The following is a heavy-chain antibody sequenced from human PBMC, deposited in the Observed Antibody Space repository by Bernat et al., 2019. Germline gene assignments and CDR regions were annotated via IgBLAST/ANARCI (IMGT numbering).Heavy chain of an antibody. CDR3: GSQVVVAGNGRGACDF. V-gene: IGHV4-39*01. D-gene: IGHD2-15*01. Sequence: QLQLQESGPGLVKPSETLSLTCTVSGGSISSSSYYWGWIRQPPGQGLEWIGSIYYSGSTYYNTSLKSRVTITVDTSKKQFSLKLSSVTDDETAVYCCGSQVVVAGNGRGACDFWGQGTMVTVSS. CDR1: GGSISSSSYY. CDR2: IYYSGST. J-gene: IGHJ3*01.